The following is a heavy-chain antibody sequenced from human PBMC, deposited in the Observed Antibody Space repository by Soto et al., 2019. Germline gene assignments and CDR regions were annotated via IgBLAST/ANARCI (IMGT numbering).Heavy chain of an antibody. V-gene: IGHV1-69*13. CDR3: AREAAAAFRDAFDI. CDR1: GGTFSSYA. Sequence: SVKVSCKASGGTFSSYAISWVRQAPGQGLEWMGGIIPIFGTANYAQKFQGRVTITADESTSTAYMELSSLRSEDTAVYYCAREAAAAFRDAFDIWGQGTMVTVSS. CDR2: IIPIFGTA. D-gene: IGHD6-13*01. J-gene: IGHJ3*02.